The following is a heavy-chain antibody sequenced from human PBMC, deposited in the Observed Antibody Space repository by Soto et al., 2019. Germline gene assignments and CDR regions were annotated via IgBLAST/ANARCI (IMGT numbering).Heavy chain of an antibody. V-gene: IGHV1-69*13. Sequence: SVKVSCKASGGTFSSYAISWVRQAPGQGLEWMGGIIPIFGTANYAQKFQGRATITADESTSTAYMELSSLRSEDTAVYYCARDRTGVGYYGMDVWGQGTTVTVSS. CDR1: GGTFSSYA. D-gene: IGHD1-1*01. J-gene: IGHJ6*02. CDR3: ARDRTGVGYYGMDV. CDR2: IIPIFGTA.